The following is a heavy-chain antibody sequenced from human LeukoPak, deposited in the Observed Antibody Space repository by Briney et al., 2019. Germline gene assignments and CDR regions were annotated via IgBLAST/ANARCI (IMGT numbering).Heavy chain of an antibody. J-gene: IGHJ5*02. D-gene: IGHD2-15*01. CDR3: ARGYCSGGSCYFNPRNWFDP. CDR2: IYYSGST. Sequence: KSSETLSLTCTVSGGSISSSSYYWGWIRQPPGKGLEWIGSIYYSGSTYYNPSLKSRVTISVDTSKNQFSLKLSSVTAADTAVYYCARGYCSGGSCYFNPRNWFDPWGQGTLVTVSS. CDR1: GGSISSSSYY. V-gene: IGHV4-39*01.